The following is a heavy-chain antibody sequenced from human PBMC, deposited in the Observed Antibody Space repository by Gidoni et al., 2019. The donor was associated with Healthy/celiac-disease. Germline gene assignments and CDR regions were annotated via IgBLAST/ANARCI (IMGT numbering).Heavy chain of an antibody. CDR1: GGTFSSYP. CDR3: ARAEIRNYYDSSGYSPDAFDI. J-gene: IGHJ3*02. CDR2: IIPIFGTS. D-gene: IGHD3-22*01. V-gene: IGHV1-69*01. Sequence: QVQLVLSGAEVKKPGSSVKVSCKASGGTFSSYPISWGRQAPGQGLEWMGGIIPIFGTSNYAQKFQGRVTITADESTSTAYMELSSLRSEDTAVYYCARAEIRNYYDSSGYSPDAFDIWGQGTMVTVSS.